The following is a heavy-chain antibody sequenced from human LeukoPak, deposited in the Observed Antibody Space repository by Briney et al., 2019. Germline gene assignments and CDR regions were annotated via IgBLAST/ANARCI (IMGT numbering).Heavy chain of an antibody. CDR2: ISYDGSNK. CDR3: ARSARRVRGDTYDAFDI. J-gene: IGHJ3*02. D-gene: IGHD3-10*01. Sequence: GRSLRLSCAASGFTFSSYAMHWVRQAPGKGLEWVAVISYDGSNKYYADSVKGRFTTSRDNSKNTLYLQMNSLRAEDTAVYYCARSARRVRGDTYDAFDIWGQGTMVTVSS. CDR1: GFTFSSYA. V-gene: IGHV3-30-3*01.